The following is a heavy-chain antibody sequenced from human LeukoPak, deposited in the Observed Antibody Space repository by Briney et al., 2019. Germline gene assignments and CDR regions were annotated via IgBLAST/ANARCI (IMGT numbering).Heavy chain of an antibody. D-gene: IGHD2-21*02. J-gene: IGHJ3*02. CDR3: AKALAYCGGDCYDAFDI. CDR2: ISYDGSNK. Sequence: GGSLRLSCAASGFTFSDYYMSWIRQAPGKGLEWVAVISYDGSNKYYADSVKGRFTISRDNSKNTLYLQMNSLRAEDTAVYYCAKALAYCGGDCYDAFDIWGQGTMVTVSS. CDR1: GFTFSDYY. V-gene: IGHV3-30*18.